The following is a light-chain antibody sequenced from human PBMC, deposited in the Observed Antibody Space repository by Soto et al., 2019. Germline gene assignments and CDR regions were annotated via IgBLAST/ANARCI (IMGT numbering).Light chain of an antibody. V-gene: IGLV2-14*01. J-gene: IGLJ2*01. CDR3: TSYTPGGAFVV. CDR2: EVS. Sequence: QSVLTQPASVSGSPGQSITISCTGTSSDVGGYRYVSWYQHHPGKAPKLMIYEVSNRPSGVSNRFSGSKSGNTASLTISGLQAEDEADYYCTSYTPGGAFVVFGGGTKLTVL. CDR1: SSDVGGYRY.